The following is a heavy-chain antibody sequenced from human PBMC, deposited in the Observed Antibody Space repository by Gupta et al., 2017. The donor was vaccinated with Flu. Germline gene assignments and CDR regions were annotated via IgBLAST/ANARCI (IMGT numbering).Heavy chain of an antibody. Sequence: QEQVVESGGGEVQPGRSLRLSCVAFGFAFRSYGMHWVRQAPGKGLEWVAVISHDGSNKYYADSVKGRFTISRDNSKTTAYLQMNSLRPEDTAVYYCAKDWRWELNCYGMNVWGQGTTVTVSS. CDR2: ISHDGSNK. V-gene: IGHV3-30*18. CDR1: GFAFRSYG. D-gene: IGHD1-26*01. J-gene: IGHJ6*02. CDR3: AKDWRWELNCYGMNV.